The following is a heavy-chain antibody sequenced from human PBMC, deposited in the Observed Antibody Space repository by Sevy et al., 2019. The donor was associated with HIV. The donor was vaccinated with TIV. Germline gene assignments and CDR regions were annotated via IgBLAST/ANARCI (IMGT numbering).Heavy chain of an antibody. D-gene: IGHD6-6*01. CDR3: VRVASSGPDKFYFDY. Sequence: GGSLRLSCAASGFTFSDHYMDWVRQAPGKGLEWVGRARDKPNGYTTKYAASVEGRFIISRDDSQNSLYLQINSLEIDDTAVYYCVRVASSGPDKFYFDYWGQGILVTVSS. V-gene: IGHV3-72*01. J-gene: IGHJ4*02. CDR1: GFTFSDHY. CDR2: ARDKPNGYTT.